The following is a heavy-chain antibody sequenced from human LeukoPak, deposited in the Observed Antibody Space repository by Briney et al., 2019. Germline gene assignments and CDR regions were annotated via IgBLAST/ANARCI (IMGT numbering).Heavy chain of an antibody. V-gene: IGHV3-64*04. Sequence: GGSLRLSCSASGFTFNSYVMHWVRQAPGKGLEYVSAISSNGGSTYYADSVRGRFTISRDNSKSTLYLQMNSLRAEDTALYYCTGSYYYEYFQHWGQGTLVTVSS. CDR3: TGSYYYEYFQH. D-gene: IGHD3-22*01. CDR1: GFTFNSYV. CDR2: ISSNGGST. J-gene: IGHJ1*01.